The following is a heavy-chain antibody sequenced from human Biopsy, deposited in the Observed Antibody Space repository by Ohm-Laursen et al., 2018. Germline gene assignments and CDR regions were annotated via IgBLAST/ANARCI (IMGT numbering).Heavy chain of an antibody. CDR2: ISHSGNT. V-gene: IGHV4-38-2*01. CDR1: GFSISSGHY. CDR3: ARMPHFDY. J-gene: IGHJ4*02. Sequence: TLSLTCAVFGFSISSGHYWAWIRQPPGKGLEWIGTISHSGNTYYNPSLKTRVTMSLDTSKNQFSLRLIYVTAADTAVYYCARMPHFDYWGQGILVTASS. D-gene: IGHD2-2*01.